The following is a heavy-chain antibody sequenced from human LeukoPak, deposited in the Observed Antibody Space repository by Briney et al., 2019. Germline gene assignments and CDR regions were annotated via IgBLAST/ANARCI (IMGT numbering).Heavy chain of an antibody. CDR2: INPSGGST. Sequence: ASVKVSCKASGYTFTSYYKHWVRQAPGQGLEWMGIINPSGGSTSYAQKFQGRVTMTRDTSTSTVYMELSGLRAEDTALYYCATPLDYYDTSGRHQGGDWGQGTLVTVSS. V-gene: IGHV1-46*01. CDR3: ATPLDYYDTSGRHQGGD. CDR1: GYTFTSYY. J-gene: IGHJ4*02. D-gene: IGHD3-22*01.